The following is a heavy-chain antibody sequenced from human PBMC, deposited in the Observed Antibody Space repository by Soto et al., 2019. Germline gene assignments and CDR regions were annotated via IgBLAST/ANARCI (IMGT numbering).Heavy chain of an antibody. CDR2: IFYSGST. Sequence: SETLSLTCTVSGDSIRNYYWSWIRQPPGKGLEYIGYIFYSGSTNYNPSLKSRVAISVDTSRNRFALKLRSVTAADTATYYCARLKRGYSYGSIIDFWGRGTLVTVSS. CDR3: ARLKRGYSYGSIIDF. D-gene: IGHD5-18*01. V-gene: IGHV4-59*08. CDR1: GDSIRNYY. J-gene: IGHJ4*01.